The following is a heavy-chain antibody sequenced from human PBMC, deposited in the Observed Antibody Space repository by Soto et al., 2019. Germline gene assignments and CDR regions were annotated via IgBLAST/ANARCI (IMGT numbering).Heavy chain of an antibody. Sequence: SETLSLTGTVSGASISGFDWSWIRKAAGKGLEWIGRIYATGTTDYNPSLKSRVMMSVDTSKKQFSLKLRPVTAADKAVYYCVRDVTKTLREWFDPLGQGTSVTVSS. J-gene: IGHJ5*02. V-gene: IGHV4-4*07. D-gene: IGHD1-1*01. CDR2: IYATGTT. CDR3: VRDVTKTLREWFDP. CDR1: GASISGFD.